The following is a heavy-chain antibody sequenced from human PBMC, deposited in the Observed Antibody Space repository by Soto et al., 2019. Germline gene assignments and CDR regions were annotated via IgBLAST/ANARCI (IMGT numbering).Heavy chain of an antibody. CDR2: IVVGSGNT. J-gene: IGHJ5*02. CDR1: GFTFTSSA. V-gene: IGHV1-58*01. D-gene: IGHD1-26*01. Sequence: QMQLVQSGPEVKKPGTSVKVSCKASGFTFTSSAVQWVRQARGQRLEWIGWIVVGSGNTNYAQKFQERVTITRDMXXSTAYMELSSLRSEDTAVYYGAAGRVGYDQNWFDPWGQGTLVTVSS. CDR3: AAGRVGYDQNWFDP.